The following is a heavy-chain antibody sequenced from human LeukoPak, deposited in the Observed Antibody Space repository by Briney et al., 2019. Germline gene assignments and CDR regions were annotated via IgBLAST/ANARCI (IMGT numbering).Heavy chain of an antibody. V-gene: IGHV3-23*01. J-gene: IGHJ1*01. CDR1: GYPFNSFA. CDR3: AKGSVMAYFQH. CDR2: ISRSTETT. Sequence: PGGSLRLSCAVSGYPFNSFALSWVRQAPGKGLEWVSSISRSTETTLYADSVKGRFTISRDNSKNTLYLQMNSLRAEDTAVYYCAKGSVMAYFQHWGQGTLVTVSS. D-gene: IGHD2-21*01.